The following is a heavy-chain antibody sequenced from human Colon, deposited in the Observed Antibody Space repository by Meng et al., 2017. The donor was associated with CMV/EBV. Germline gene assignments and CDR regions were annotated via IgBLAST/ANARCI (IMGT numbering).Heavy chain of an antibody. CDR3: VRSPLSVALRYFDL. CDR1: GYNFLHYY. Sequence: GQSGVEGKKPGAAGTVPRKTSGYNFLHYYMYWLRQAPGQGLECMGWIVPKNGGTGYTQQFQGRVTMTSDTSISTLYMELSSLTSDDTALYYCVRSPLSVALRYFDLWGQGTLVTVSS. V-gene: IGHV1-2*02. J-gene: IGHJ4*02. CDR2: IVPKNGGT. D-gene: IGHD2-21*01.